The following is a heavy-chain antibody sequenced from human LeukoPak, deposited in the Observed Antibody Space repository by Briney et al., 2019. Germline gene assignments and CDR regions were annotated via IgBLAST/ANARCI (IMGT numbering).Heavy chain of an antibody. V-gene: IGHV3-9*01. D-gene: IGHD1-26*01. Sequence: GGSLRLSCAASGFTFDDYAMHWVRQAPGKGLEWVSGISWNSGSIGYADSVKGRFTISRDNAKNSLYLQMNSLRAEDTASYYCAKDTQWELLGGFDPWGQGTLVTVSS. CDR2: ISWNSGSI. CDR1: GFTFDDYA. CDR3: AKDTQWELLGGFDP. J-gene: IGHJ5*02.